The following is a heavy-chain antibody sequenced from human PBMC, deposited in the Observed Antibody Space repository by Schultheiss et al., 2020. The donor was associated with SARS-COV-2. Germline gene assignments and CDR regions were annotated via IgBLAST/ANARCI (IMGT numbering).Heavy chain of an antibody. J-gene: IGHJ2*01. CDR3: AKDASISGWYLNWYFDL. D-gene: IGHD6-19*01. V-gene: IGHV3-30*18. Sequence: GGSLRLSCAASRFTFSNYGMLWVRQAPGKGLQWVAVIFSDGNTKYYADSVKGRFTISRDNSKNTLSLQMNSLTAEDTAVYYCAKDASISGWYLNWYFDLWGRGTLVTVSS. CDR2: IFSDGNTK. CDR1: RFTFSNYG.